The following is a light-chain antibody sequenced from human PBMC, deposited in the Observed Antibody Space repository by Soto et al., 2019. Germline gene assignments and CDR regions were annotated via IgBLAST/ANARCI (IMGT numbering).Light chain of an antibody. CDR2: GAS. J-gene: IGKJ2*01. Sequence: EIVLTQSPGTLSLSPGERATLSCSASQSVSSSYLAWYQQKPGQAPRLLIYGASSRATGIPDRFSGSGSGTDFTLTISRLEPEDFAVYYCQPYGSSSHTFGQGTKLEIK. CDR1: QSVSSSY. V-gene: IGKV3-20*01. CDR3: QPYGSSSHT.